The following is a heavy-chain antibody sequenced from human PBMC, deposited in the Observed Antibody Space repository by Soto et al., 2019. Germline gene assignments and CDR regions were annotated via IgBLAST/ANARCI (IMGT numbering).Heavy chain of an antibody. V-gene: IGHV1-3*01. CDR3: AGYSGYDLVHVC. CDR1: GGTFSSYA. CDR2: INAGNGNT. Sequence: ASVKVSCKASGGTFSSYAISWVRQAPGQRLEWMGWINAGNGNTKYSQKFQGRVTITRDTSASTVYMELSSLRSEDTAVYYCAGYSGYDLVHVCWGQGTLVTVSS. J-gene: IGHJ4*02. D-gene: IGHD5-12*01.